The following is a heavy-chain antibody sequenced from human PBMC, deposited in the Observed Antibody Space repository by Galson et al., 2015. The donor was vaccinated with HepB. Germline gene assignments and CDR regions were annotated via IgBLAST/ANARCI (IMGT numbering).Heavy chain of an antibody. CDR2: ISDSGGKT. D-gene: IGHD3/OR15-3a*01. V-gene: IGHV3-23*01. CDR3: AKVGDYDFWTEYHIFDH. CDR1: GFTFHKYG. J-gene: IGHJ4*02. Sequence: SLRLSCATSGFTFHKYGISWVRQAPGKGLEWVSAISDSGGKTYYADSVKGRFTVSRDNSKNTLYLQMNSLRVEDTAVYHCAKVGDYDFWTEYHIFDHWGQGTLVTVSS.